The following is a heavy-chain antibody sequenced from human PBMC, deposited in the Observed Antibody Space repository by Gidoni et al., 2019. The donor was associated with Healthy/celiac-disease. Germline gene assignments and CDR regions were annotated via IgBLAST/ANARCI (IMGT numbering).Heavy chain of an antibody. Sequence: EVQLVESGGGLAQLGGSLRVSWAAHGFHASINYMGRVRQTPGKGLEWVSVIYSGGSTYSADSVKGRFTISIDNSKNTLYLQMNSLRAEDTAVYYCARESGDYAEYYFDYWGQGTLVTVSS. CDR1: GFHASINY. J-gene: IGHJ4*02. D-gene: IGHD4-17*01. CDR2: IYSGGST. V-gene: IGHV3-66*02. CDR3: ARESGDYAEYYFDY.